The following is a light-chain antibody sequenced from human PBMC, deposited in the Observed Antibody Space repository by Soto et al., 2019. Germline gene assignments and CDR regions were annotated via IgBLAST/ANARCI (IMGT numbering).Light chain of an antibody. CDR3: GTDHGSGSNFVV. CDR2: VGTGGIVG. Sequence: QPVLTQTPSASASLGASVTLTCTLSSGYSNDKVDWYQQRPGKGPRFVMRVGTGGIVGSKGDGIPDRFSVLGSGLNRYLTIKNIQEEDESDYYCGTDHGSGSNFVVFGGGTKLTVL. V-gene: IGLV9-49*01. CDR1: SGYSNDK. J-gene: IGLJ2*01.